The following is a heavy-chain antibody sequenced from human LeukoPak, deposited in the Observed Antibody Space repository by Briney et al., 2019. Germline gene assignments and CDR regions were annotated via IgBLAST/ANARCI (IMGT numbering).Heavy chain of an antibody. CDR1: GFTVSSNY. Sequence: GGSLRLSCAASGFTVSSNYMSWVRQAPGKGLEWVSVIYSGGSTYYADSVKGRFTISRDNSKNTLYLQMNSLRAEDTAVYYCARGPYGSSGTPDAFDIWGQGTMVTVSS. CDR3: ARGPYGSSGTPDAFDI. D-gene: IGHD3-10*01. CDR2: IYSGGST. V-gene: IGHV3-66*01. J-gene: IGHJ3*02.